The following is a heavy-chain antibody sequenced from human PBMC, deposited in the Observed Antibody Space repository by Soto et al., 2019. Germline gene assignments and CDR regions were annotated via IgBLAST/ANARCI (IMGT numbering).Heavy chain of an antibody. CDR1: GGSLSGYY. CDR3: AREFYYDRSGLGFDP. V-gene: IGHV4-59*01. Sequence: SETLSLTCTVSGGSLSGYYWSWIRQPPGKGLEWIGDFYSSGSPHHNPSLKNRVSISEDRSKNEFSLKLSSVTAADTAIYYCAREFYYDRSGLGFDPWGQGTLVTVSS. D-gene: IGHD3-22*01. CDR2: FYSSGSP. J-gene: IGHJ5*02.